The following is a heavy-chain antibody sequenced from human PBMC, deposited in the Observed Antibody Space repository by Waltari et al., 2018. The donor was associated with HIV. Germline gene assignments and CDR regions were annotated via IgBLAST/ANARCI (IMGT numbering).Heavy chain of an antibody. CDR2: INSDGSNT. V-gene: IGHV3-74*01. J-gene: IGHJ4*02. CDR1: GFTFSNYW. Sequence: EVELVESGGGLVQPGGSLRLSCAASGFTFSNYWMHWVRQAPGKGLVWVSRINSDGSNTNYADSVKGRVTISRDNAKKTLSLQMNGLGAEDTAVYYCARGYSSNYRIDYWGQGTEVIVSS. CDR3: ARGYSSNYRIDY. D-gene: IGHD5-18*01.